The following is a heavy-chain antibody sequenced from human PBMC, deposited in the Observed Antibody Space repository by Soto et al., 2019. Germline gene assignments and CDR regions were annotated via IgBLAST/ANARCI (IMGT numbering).Heavy chain of an antibody. CDR3: ASHYAGRFLDLVY. V-gene: IGHV3-30*03. CDR2: ISYDGSNK. CDR1: GFTFSSYG. D-gene: IGHD3-3*01. Sequence: QVQLVESGGGVVQPGRSLRLSCAASGFTFSSYGMHWVRQAPGKGLEWVAVISYDGSNKYYADSVKGRFTISRDNSKNTLYLQMNSLRAEDTAVYYCASHYAGRFLDLVYWGQGTLVTVSS. J-gene: IGHJ4*02.